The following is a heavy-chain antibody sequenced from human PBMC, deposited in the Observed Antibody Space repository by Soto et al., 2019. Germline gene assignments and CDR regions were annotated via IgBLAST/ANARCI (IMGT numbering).Heavy chain of an antibody. CDR3: ARKSGRDCHSGGGCFSLDV. J-gene: IGHJ4*02. V-gene: IGHV1-69*01. CDR1: GETLNSNP. D-gene: IGHD2-15*01. CDR2: IVPLSDRT. Sequence: QVQLVQSGAEVKKPGSSLNVSCKVFGETLNSNPIGWVRQAPGQGLEWVGGIVPLSDRTNYAQELQGRVTVTADGSTSTVYMELSNLKSDDTAVYYCARKSGRDCHSGGGCFSLDVWGQGSLITVSS.